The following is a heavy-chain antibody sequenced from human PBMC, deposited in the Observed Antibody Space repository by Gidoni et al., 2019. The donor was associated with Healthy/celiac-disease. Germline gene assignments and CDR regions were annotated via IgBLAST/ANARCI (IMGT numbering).Heavy chain of an antibody. CDR1: GFTFSSYW. V-gene: IGHV3-74*01. Sequence: EVQLVESGGGLVQPGGSLRLPCAASGFTFSSYWMHWVRQAPGKGLVWVSRINSDWSSTSYADSVKGRFTISRDNAKNTLYLQMNSLRAEDTAVYYCARVLGYYYYGMDVWGQGTTVTVSS. CDR2: INSDWSST. J-gene: IGHJ6*02. CDR3: ARVLGYYYYGMDV.